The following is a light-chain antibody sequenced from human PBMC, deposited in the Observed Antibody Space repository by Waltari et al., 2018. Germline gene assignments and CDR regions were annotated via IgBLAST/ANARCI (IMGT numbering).Light chain of an antibody. CDR1: SSNIGSYT. CDR3: ATWDDSLDGPL. CDR2: DNN. V-gene: IGLV1-44*01. Sequence: QPVLTQPPSASGTPGQRAAISCSGTSSNIGSYTVKVYRQLPGTTPKLLIYDNNQRPSGVPDRFSGSKAGTSASLAISGLQSDDEADYYCATWDDSLDGPLFGTGTKVTVL. J-gene: IGLJ1*01.